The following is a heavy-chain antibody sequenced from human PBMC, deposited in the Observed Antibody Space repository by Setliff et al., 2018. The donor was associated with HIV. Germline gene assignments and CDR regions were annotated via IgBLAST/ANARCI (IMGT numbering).Heavy chain of an antibody. CDR2: IHTRGSI. J-gene: IGHJ4*02. D-gene: IGHD1-7*01. CDR1: GGSLSGDY. V-gene: IGHV4-4*09. CDR3: VRHPREEPQRNYKFDS. Sequence: SETLSLTCTVSGGSLSGDYWSWIRQSPGKGLEWIGYIHTRGSINYIPSLKTRATVSLDTSKNQFFLGLTSVTAADTAIYYCVRHPREEPQRNYKFDSWGQGMLVTVSS.